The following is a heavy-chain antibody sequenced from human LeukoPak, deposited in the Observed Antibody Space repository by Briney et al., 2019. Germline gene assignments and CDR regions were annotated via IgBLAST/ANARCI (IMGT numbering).Heavy chain of an antibody. J-gene: IGHJ6*03. D-gene: IGHD3-10*01. CDR1: GYTFTNYA. CDR2: INTNTGNP. V-gene: IGHV7-4-1*02. Sequence: ASMKVSCKASGYTFTNYAINWVRQAPGQGLEWMGWINTNTGNPTYAQGFTGRFVFSLDTSVSTAYLQISSLKAEDTAVYYCARSGGSGSHYARYYYYYMDVWGKGTTVTVSS. CDR3: ARSGGSGSHYARYYYYYMDV.